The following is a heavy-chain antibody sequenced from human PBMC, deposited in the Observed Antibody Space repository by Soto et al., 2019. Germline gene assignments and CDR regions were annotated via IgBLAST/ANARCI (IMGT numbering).Heavy chain of an antibody. V-gene: IGHV4-59*01. D-gene: IGHD6-13*01. J-gene: IGHJ5*02. Sequence: SETLSLTCTVSGGSISSYYWSWIRQPPGKGLEWIGYIYYSGSTNYNPSLKSRVTISVDTSKNQFSLKLSSVTAADTAVYYCARDLDGVAAAGIFDPWGQGTLVTVSS. CDR2: IYYSGST. CDR3: ARDLDGVAAAGIFDP. CDR1: GGSISSYY.